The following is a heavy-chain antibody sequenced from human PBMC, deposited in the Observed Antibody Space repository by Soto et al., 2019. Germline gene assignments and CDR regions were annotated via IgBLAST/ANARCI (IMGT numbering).Heavy chain of an antibody. V-gene: IGHV5-51*01. CDR1: GYSFTSYW. D-gene: IGHD1-26*01. CDR3: ARPPYSGSYYYFDH. Sequence: SGESLKISCKGSGYSFTSYWIGWVRQMPGKGLEWMGIIYPSDSDTKYSPSFQGQVTISADKSINTAYLQWSSLKASDTAMYYCARPPYSGSYYYFDHWGQGTLVTVSS. CDR2: IYPSDSDT. J-gene: IGHJ4*02.